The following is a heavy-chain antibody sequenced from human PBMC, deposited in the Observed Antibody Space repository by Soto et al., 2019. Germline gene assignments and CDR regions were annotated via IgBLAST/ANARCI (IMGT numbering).Heavy chain of an antibody. CDR1: GDSINSDGYF. CDR3: ARLICASSICYFPAWFDP. Sequence: QVQLQESGPGLVKPSQTLSLTCTVSGDSINSDGYFWSWIRQHPGKGLEWIGSIYHFGTTYYNPSLSSRLNMSMDTSKNQFSLNLSSVTAADTAVYYCARLICASSICYFPAWFDPWGRGTLVTVSS. CDR2: IYHFGTT. V-gene: IGHV4-31*03. D-gene: IGHD2-21*01. J-gene: IGHJ5*02.